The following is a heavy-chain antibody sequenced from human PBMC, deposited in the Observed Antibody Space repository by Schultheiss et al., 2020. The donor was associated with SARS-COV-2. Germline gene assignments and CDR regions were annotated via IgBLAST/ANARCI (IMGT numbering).Heavy chain of an antibody. J-gene: IGHJ3*02. V-gene: IGHV4-38-2*02. CDR3: AREEGYCSSTSCQGAFDI. Sequence: SETLSLTCAVSGYSISSGYYWGWIRQPPGKALEWIGEINHSGSTNYNPSLKSRVTISVDTSKNQFSLKLSSVTAADTAVYYCAREEGYCSSTSCQGAFDIWGQGTMVTVSS. CDR2: INHSGST. D-gene: IGHD2-2*01. CDR1: GYSISSGYY.